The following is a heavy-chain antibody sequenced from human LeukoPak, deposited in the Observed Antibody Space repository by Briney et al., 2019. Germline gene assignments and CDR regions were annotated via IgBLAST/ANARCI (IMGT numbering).Heavy chain of an antibody. CDR1: GGTFSSYA. Sequence: GASVRVSCKASGGTFSSYAISWVRQAPGQGLEWMGGIIPIFGTANYAQKFQGRVTITRNTSISTAYMELSSLRSEDTAVYYCARGLSGSYSEDDYWGQGTLVTVSS. D-gene: IGHD1-26*01. CDR2: IIPIFGTA. CDR3: ARGLSGSYSEDDY. V-gene: IGHV1-69*05. J-gene: IGHJ4*02.